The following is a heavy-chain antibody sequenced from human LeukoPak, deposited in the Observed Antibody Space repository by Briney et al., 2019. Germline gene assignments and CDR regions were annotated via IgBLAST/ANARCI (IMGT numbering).Heavy chain of an antibody. CDR3: AKEPGNPVDRTHPSGSYPDY. D-gene: IGHD1-26*01. CDR2: ISGSGGST. Sequence: GGSLRLSCAASGFTFSSYAMSWVRQAPGQGLEWVSAISGSGGSTYYADSVKGRFTISRDNSKNTLYLQMNSLRAEDTAVYYCAKEPGNPVDRTHPSGSYPDYWVQGTLFTVSS. J-gene: IGHJ4*02. CDR1: GFTFSSYA. V-gene: IGHV3-23*01.